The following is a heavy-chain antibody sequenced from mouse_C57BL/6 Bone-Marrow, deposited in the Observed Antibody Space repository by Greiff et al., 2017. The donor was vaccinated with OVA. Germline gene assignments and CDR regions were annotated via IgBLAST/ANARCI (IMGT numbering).Heavy chain of an antibody. Sequence: EVKLQQSGPELVKPGASVKISCKASGYTFTDYYMNWVKQSHGKSLEWIGDINPNNGGTSYNQKFKGKATLTVDKSSSTAYMELRSLTSEDPAVYYWARQFYSNYYAMDYWGQGTSVTVSS. V-gene: IGHV1-26*01. CDR1: GYTFTDYY. J-gene: IGHJ4*01. CDR2: INPNNGGT. CDR3: ARQFYSNYYAMDY. D-gene: IGHD2-5*01.